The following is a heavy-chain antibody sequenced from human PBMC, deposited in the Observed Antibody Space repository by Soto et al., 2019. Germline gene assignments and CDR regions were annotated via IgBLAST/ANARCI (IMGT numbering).Heavy chain of an antibody. J-gene: IGHJ4*02. D-gene: IGHD6-19*01. V-gene: IGHV1-18*01. CDR2: VNAYNGNT. CDR1: GYTFTSYG. Sequence: QVQLEQSEAEVKKPGASVKVSCKASGYTFTSYGISWVRQAPGQGLEWMGWVNAYNGNTNYAQKFQGRVTMTTDTSTSTAFMELRSLRSDDTAVYYCAREAVSGRTGFDYWGQGTLVTVSS. CDR3: AREAVSGRTGFDY.